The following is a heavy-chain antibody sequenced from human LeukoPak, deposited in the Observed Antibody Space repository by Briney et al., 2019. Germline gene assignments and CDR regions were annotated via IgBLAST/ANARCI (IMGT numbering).Heavy chain of an antibody. J-gene: IGHJ4*02. V-gene: IGHV4-59*01. CDR3: ARSWGYGDYDGPFDY. Sequence: PSETLSLTCTVSGGSISSYYWSWLRQPPGKGLEWIGYIYYSGSTNYNPSLKSRVTISVDTSKNQFSLKLSSVTAADTAVYYCARSWGYGDYDGPFDYWGQGTLVTVPS. CDR2: IYYSGST. CDR1: GGSISSYY. D-gene: IGHD4-17*01.